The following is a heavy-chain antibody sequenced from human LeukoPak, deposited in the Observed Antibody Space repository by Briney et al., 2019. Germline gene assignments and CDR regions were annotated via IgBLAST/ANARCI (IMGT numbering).Heavy chain of an antibody. CDR1: GYSFTSYW. D-gene: IGHD2-2*01. CDR2: IYPGDSDT. V-gene: IGHV5-51*03. Sequence: PGESLKISCKGSGYSFTSYWIGWVRQMPGKGLEWMGIIYPGDSDTRYSPSYQGQGTVSVEKSISTAYLQWSSLKASDTAMYYCARLHCSSTSCYVWAAFNIWGQGTMVTVSS. CDR3: ARLHCSSTSCYVWAAFNI. J-gene: IGHJ3*02.